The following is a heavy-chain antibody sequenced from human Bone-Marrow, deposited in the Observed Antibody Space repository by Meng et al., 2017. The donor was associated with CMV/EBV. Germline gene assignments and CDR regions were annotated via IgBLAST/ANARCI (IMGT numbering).Heavy chain of an antibody. V-gene: IGHV1-2*02. Sequence: ASVKVSCKASGYTFTSYDINWVRQATGQGLEWMGWTDPNRGATHYAQKFQGRVTMTRDTSISAAYMDLSRLRFDDTAVYWCARERGDSGYDAFDYWGQGTRVTVSS. CDR3: ARERGDSGYDAFDY. D-gene: IGHD5-12*01. CDR2: TDPNRGAT. CDR1: GYTFTSYD. J-gene: IGHJ4*02.